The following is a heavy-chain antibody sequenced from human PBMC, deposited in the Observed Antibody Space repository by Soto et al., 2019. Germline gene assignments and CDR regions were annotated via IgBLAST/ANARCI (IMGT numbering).Heavy chain of an antibody. CDR1: GGSVSSGDYS. CDR3: ACDYGSGSYRFDS. J-gene: IGHJ4*02. CDR2: IYHSGNT. Sequence: QVQLQESGSGLMKPSQTLSLTCAVSGGSVSSGDYSWSWIRQPPGKGLEWIGYIYHSGNTVYNPSLKSRVTISMDRPKNHFSLRLTFVTAADTAVYYCACDYGSGSYRFDSWGQGILVTVSS. V-gene: IGHV4-30-2*01. D-gene: IGHD3-10*01.